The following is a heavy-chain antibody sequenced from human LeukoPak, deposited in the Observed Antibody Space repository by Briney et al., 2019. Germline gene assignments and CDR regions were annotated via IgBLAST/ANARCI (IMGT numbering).Heavy chain of an antibody. D-gene: IGHD3-16*01. CDR2: IYYSGTT. J-gene: IGHJ4*02. V-gene: IGHV4-61*08. CDR3: AKGRASHEY. Sequence: SETLSLTCTVSGGSISSGGYYWSWIRQPPGKGLEWIGSIYYSGTTNYNPSLKSRVTISIDTSKNQFSLELTSVTAADTAVFYCAKGRASHEYWGQGILVTVSS. CDR1: GGSISSGGYY.